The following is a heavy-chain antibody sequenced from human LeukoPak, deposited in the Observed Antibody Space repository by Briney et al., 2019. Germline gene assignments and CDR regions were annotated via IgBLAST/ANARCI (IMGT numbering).Heavy chain of an antibody. CDR3: AKDAASKYYYDSSGSLDY. CDR2: SSWNSGSI. Sequence: PGRSLRLSCAASGFTFDDYAMHWVRQAPGKGLEWVSGSSWNSGSIGYADSVKGRFTISRDNAKNSLYLQMNGLRAEDTALYYCAKDAASKYYYDSSGSLDYWGQGTLVTVSS. D-gene: IGHD3-22*01. J-gene: IGHJ4*02. CDR1: GFTFDDYA. V-gene: IGHV3-9*01.